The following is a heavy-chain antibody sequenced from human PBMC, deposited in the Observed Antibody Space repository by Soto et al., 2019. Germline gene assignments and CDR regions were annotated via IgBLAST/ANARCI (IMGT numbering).Heavy chain of an antibody. CDR1: GASLNGFV. V-gene: IGHV4-59*08. CDR2: VYYGGST. J-gene: IGHJ6*02. D-gene: IGHD1-26*01. Sequence: TSVTLSVTCHVAGASLNGFVWNWIRQPPGKGLEWIGYVYYGGSTKYNPSFQSRVSISVDTSKSQVSLRLRSVTAADTAVYYCARRWEFYPYSMDVWGQGTTVTVSS. CDR3: ARRWEFYPYSMDV.